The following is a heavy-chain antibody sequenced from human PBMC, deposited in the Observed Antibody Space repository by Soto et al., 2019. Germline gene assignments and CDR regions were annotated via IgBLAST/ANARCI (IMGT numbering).Heavy chain of an antibody. CDR2: IFYRGST. V-gene: IGHV4-59*01. Sequence: QVQLQESGPGLVKPSETLSLACTVSGGSFGNYYWSWIRQPPGKGLEWIGYIFYRGSTNYNPSLKSRATISIDTSKHQLALRLSSVTAADSAVYYCATGLFVPDNYFYYGVVVWGHGTAVTISS. CDR1: GGSFGNYY. D-gene: IGHD2-21*01. CDR3: ATGLFVPDNYFYYGVVV. J-gene: IGHJ6*02.